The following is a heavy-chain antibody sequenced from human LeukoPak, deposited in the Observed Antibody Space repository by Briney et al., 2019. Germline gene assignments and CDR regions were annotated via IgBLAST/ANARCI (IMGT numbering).Heavy chain of an antibody. D-gene: IGHD3-10*02. CDR3: AELGITMIGGV. Sequence: GGSLRLYCAASGFTFSSYDMNWVRQAPGQGLEWVSYISSGGSTIYYEDSVKGRFTISTDNAKNSLYLKMNRRRDEDTAVYYCAELGITMIGGVWGKGTTVTISS. V-gene: IGHV3-48*03. J-gene: IGHJ6*04. CDR1: GFTFSSYD. CDR2: ISSGGSTI.